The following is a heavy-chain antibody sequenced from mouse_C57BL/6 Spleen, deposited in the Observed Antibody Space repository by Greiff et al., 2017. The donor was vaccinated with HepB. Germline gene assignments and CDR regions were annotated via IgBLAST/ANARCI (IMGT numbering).Heavy chain of an antibody. Sequence: VQLQQSGAELARPGASVKLSCKASGYTFTSYGISWVKQRTGQGLEWIGEIYPRSGNTYYNEKFKGKATLTADKSSSTAYMELRSLTSEDSAGYFCAREGYYSNLYAMDYWGQGTSVTVSS. CDR1: GYTFTSYG. CDR2: IYPRSGNT. CDR3: AREGYYSNLYAMDY. V-gene: IGHV1-81*01. D-gene: IGHD2-5*01. J-gene: IGHJ4*01.